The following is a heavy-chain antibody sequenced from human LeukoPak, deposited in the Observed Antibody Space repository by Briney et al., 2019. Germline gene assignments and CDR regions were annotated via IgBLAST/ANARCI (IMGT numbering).Heavy chain of an antibody. D-gene: IGHD3-10*01. Sequence: GESLKISCKGSGYSFTSYWIGWVRQMPGKGLEWMGIIYPGDSDTRYSPSFQGQVTIPADKSISTAYLQWSSLKASDTAMYYCARQRRYYGSGSYPPDFDYWGQGTLVAVSS. CDR1: GYSFTSYW. J-gene: IGHJ4*02. V-gene: IGHV5-51*01. CDR3: ARQRRYYGSGSYPPDFDY. CDR2: IYPGDSDT.